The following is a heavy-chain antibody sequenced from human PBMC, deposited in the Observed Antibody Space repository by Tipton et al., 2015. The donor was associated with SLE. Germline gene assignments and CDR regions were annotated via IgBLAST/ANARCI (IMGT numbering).Heavy chain of an antibody. J-gene: IGHJ4*02. CDR1: GGSFSGYY. D-gene: IGHD4-11*01. Sequence: TLSLTCAVYGGSFSGYYWGWIRQPPGKGLEWIGKITHRGVTNYNPSLKSRVTISVGTSYNQFSLSLTSVTAADTAVYFCAREVGTSVDIWGQGSQVTVSS. V-gene: IGHV4-34*01. CDR3: AREVGTSVDI. CDR2: ITHRGVT.